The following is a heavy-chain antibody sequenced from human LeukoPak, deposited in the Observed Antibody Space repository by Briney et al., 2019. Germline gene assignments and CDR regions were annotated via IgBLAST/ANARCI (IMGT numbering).Heavy chain of an antibody. D-gene: IGHD5-18*01. CDR1: EFSLSDYG. V-gene: IGHV3-30*18. Sequence: GTSLRLSCASSEFSLSDYGMHWVRQAPGKGLEWVAVISYDGSNKYYADSVKGRFTISRDNSKNTLYLQMNSLRAEDTAVYYCAKIVDTAFDYWGQGTLVTVSS. CDR2: ISYDGSNK. J-gene: IGHJ4*02. CDR3: AKIVDTAFDY.